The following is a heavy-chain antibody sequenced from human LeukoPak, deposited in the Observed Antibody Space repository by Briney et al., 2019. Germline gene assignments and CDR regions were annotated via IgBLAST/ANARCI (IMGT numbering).Heavy chain of an antibody. V-gene: IGHV1-18*01. CDR1: GYTFTSYG. CDR3: ARDPSDYYGSGSYDY. J-gene: IGHJ4*02. Sequence: GASAKVSCKASGYTFTSYGISWVRQAPGQGLEWMGWISVYNGNTNYSQKVQGRVTMTTDTSTSTAYMELRSLRSDDTAFYYCARDPSDYYGSGSYDYWGQGTLVTVSS. CDR2: ISVYNGNT. D-gene: IGHD3-10*01.